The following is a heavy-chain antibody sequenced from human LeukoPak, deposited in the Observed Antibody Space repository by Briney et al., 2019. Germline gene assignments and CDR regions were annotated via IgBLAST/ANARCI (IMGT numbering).Heavy chain of an antibody. CDR1: GFTFSSYD. D-gene: IGHD2-8*01. J-gene: IGHJ4*02. CDR2: ILNDGSNK. CDR3: AKDLNGFMNY. V-gene: IGHV3-30*18. Sequence: PGRSLRLSCAASGFTFSSYDMHWVRQAPGKGLEWVAVILNDGSNKYYTDSVKGRFTISRDNSKNTLSLQMNSLRGEDTAVYYCAKDLNGFMNYWGQGTLVTVSS.